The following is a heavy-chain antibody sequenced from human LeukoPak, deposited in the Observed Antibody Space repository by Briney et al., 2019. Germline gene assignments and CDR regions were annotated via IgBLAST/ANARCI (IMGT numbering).Heavy chain of an antibody. D-gene: IGHD3-10*01. CDR3: ARRALWFGESYFDF. CDR1: GGSVSNFY. V-gene: IGHV4-59*08. CDR2: IDHSGST. Sequence: SETLSLTCIVSGGSVSNFYWSWIRQSPGKGLEWIGLIDHSGSTKYNSSLKSRVTISVDTSKNQFSLKLSSVTAADTAVYYCARRALWFGESYFDFWGQGTLVTVSS. J-gene: IGHJ4*02.